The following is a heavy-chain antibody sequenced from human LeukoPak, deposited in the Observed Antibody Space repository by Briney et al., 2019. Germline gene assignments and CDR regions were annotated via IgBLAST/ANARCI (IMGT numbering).Heavy chain of an antibody. CDR3: ARDSGYYDFWSGYYKYNWFDP. D-gene: IGHD3-3*01. Sequence: GGSLRLSCAASGFTFSSYGMHWVRQAPGKGLEWVAVIWYDGSNKYYADSVKGRFTISRDNSKNTLYLQMNSLRAEDTAVYYCARDSGYYDFWSGYYKYNWFDPWGQGTLVTVSS. J-gene: IGHJ5*02. V-gene: IGHV3-33*01. CDR1: GFTFSSYG. CDR2: IWYDGSNK.